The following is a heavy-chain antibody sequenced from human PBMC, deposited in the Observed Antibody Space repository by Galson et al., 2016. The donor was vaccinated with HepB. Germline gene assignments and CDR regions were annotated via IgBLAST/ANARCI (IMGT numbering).Heavy chain of an antibody. CDR2: IYWDGDQ. CDR3: AHSGYTHGHGIHTLLDP. J-gene: IGHJ5*02. Sequence: PALVKPTQTLTLTCTFSGFSLTTTGVAVAWIRQPPGKALEWLALIYWDGDQRYRPFLKNRLTITKHTSKNQVVLNIADMDPIDTATYIYAHSGYTHGHGIHTLLDPWGQGTLVTVSS. CDR1: GFSLTTTGVA. D-gene: IGHD5-18*01. V-gene: IGHV2-5*02.